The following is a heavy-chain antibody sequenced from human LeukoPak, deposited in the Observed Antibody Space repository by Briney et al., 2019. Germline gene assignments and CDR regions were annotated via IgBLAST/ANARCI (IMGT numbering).Heavy chain of an antibody. CDR3: AKDPRRIVAAGTYP. Sequence: GGSLRLSCAASGFTFSSYAMSWVRQAPGKGLEWVSAISGSGGSTYYADSVKGRFTISRDNSKNTLYLQMNSLRAEDTAVYYCAKDPRRIVAAGTYPWGQGTLVTVSS. D-gene: IGHD6-13*01. CDR2: ISGSGGST. CDR1: GFTFSSYA. V-gene: IGHV3-23*01. J-gene: IGHJ5*02.